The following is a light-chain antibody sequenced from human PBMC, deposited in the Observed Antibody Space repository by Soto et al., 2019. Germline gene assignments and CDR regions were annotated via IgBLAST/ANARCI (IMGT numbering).Light chain of an antibody. Sequence: SYELTQSPSVSVAPGKTARITCGGNNVGSKSVHWYQQKPGQAPVLVIYYDSDRPSGIPERFSGSNSGNTATLTISRVEAGDEADYYCQVWDSSSDHDVIFGGGTKVTVL. CDR1: NVGSKS. J-gene: IGLJ2*01. CDR2: YDS. CDR3: QVWDSSSDHDVI. V-gene: IGLV3-21*04.